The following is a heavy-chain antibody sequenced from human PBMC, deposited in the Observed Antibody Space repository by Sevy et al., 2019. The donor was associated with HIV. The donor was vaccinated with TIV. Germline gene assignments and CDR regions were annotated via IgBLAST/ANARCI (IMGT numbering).Heavy chain of an antibody. CDR3: ARHHRAVAGFDY. J-gene: IGHJ4*02. D-gene: IGHD6-19*01. CDR2: IYTSGST. V-gene: IGHV4-61*02. Sequence: SETLSLTFIVSGDSISNPSYYWHWIRQPAGKGLEWIGRIYTSGSTNYNPSFKSRVTLSVDTSNDRFSLILTSVTAGDTAVYYCARHHRAVAGFDYWGQGTLVTVSS. CDR1: GDSISNPSYY.